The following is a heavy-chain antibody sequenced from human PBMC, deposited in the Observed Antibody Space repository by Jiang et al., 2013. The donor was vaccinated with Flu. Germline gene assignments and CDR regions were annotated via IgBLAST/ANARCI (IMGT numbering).Heavy chain of an antibody. Sequence: GTFSSYAISWVRQAPGQGLEWMGRIIPILGIANYAQKFQGRVTITADKSTSTAYMELSSLRSEDTAVYYCARLTHYYGSGSYYNDYWGQGTLVTVSS. CDR1: GTFSSYA. CDR3: ARLTHYYGSGSYYNDY. V-gene: IGHV1-69*04. CDR2: IIPILGIA. J-gene: IGHJ4*02. D-gene: IGHD3-10*01.